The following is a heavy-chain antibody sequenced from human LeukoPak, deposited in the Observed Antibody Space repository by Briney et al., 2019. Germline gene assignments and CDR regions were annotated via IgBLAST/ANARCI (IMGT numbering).Heavy chain of an antibody. CDR3: ARDGGGYDSKRDWSVDP. V-gene: IGHV4-59*12. J-gene: IGHJ5*02. CDR1: GGSISSYY. D-gene: IGHD3-22*01. CDR2: IYYSGST. Sequence: SETLSVTWTVSGGSISSYYCSWIRQPPGERLEWLGYIYYSGSTNSNPSLKSRVTISVDASKNQFSLKLSSVTGADTAVYCCARDGGGYDSKRDWSVDPWGQEALVTVSP.